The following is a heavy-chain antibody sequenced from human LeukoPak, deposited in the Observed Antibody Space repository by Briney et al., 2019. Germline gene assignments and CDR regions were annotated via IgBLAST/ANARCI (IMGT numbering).Heavy chain of an antibody. CDR3: ARQTGSGLFILP. Sequence: SETLSLTCTVSGGSISSGSYCWSWIRQPAGKGLEWIVHIHTSGNTNYNPFLKSRFTISVDTSKNQFSLRLTSVTAADTAVYYCARQTGSGLFILPGGQGTLVTVSS. J-gene: IGHJ4*02. CDR1: GGSISSGSYC. D-gene: IGHD3/OR15-3a*01. V-gene: IGHV4-61*09. CDR2: IHTSGNT.